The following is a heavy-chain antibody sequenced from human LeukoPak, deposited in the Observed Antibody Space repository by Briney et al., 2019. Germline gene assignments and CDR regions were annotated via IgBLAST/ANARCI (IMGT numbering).Heavy chain of an antibody. J-gene: IGHJ4*02. Sequence: SETLSLTCAVYGVSFSGYYWSWIRQPPGKGLEWIGEINHSGSTNYNPSLKSRVTISVDTSKNQFSLKLSSVTAADTAVYYCARANDYGDNYWGQGTLVTVSS. CDR3: ARANDYGDNY. CDR2: INHSGST. D-gene: IGHD4-17*01. V-gene: IGHV4-34*01. CDR1: GVSFSGYY.